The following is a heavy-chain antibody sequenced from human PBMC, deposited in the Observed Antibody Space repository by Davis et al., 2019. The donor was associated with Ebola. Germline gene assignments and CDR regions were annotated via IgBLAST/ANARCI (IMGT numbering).Heavy chain of an antibody. CDR1: GFTFSSYA. CDR3: AKETSYYYDSSGYYLQYYFDY. D-gene: IGHD3-22*01. V-gene: IGHV3-23*01. J-gene: IGHJ4*02. CDR2: ISGSGGST. Sequence: GESLKISCAASGFTFSSYAMSWVRQAPGKGLEWVSAISGSGGSTYYADSVKGRFTISRDNSKNTLYLQMNSLRAEDTAVYYCAKETSYYYDSSGYYLQYYFDYWGQGTLVTVSS.